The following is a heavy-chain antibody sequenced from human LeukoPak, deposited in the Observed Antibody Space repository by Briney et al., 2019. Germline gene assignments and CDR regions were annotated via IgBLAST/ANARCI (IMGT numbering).Heavy chain of an antibody. CDR1: GGSISSSSYY. Sequence: SETLSLTCTVSGGSISSSSYYWGWIRPPPGEGLEWSGSIYYSGSTYYNPSLKSRVTISVDTSKNQFSLKLSSVTAADTAVYYCARVLTELSYYYYMDGWGKGTTVTVSS. V-gene: IGHV4-39*07. CDR3: ARVLTELSYYYYMDG. D-gene: IGHD1-14*01. CDR2: IYYSGST. J-gene: IGHJ6*03.